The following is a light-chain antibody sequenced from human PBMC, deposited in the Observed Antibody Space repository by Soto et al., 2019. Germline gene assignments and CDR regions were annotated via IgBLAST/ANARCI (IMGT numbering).Light chain of an antibody. V-gene: IGLV2-8*01. CDR1: SSDVGDYNY. CDR2: EVS. CDR3: SSYAGSNNYV. Sequence: QAVVTQPPSASGSPGQSVTISCTGTSSDVGDYNYVSWYQQHPGKAPKLMIYEVSKRHSGVPDRFSGSTSGNTASLTVSGLQAEDEADYYCSSYAGSNNYVFGTGTKVTVL. J-gene: IGLJ1*01.